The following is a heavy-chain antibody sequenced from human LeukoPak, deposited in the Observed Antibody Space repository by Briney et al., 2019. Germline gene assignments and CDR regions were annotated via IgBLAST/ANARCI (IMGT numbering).Heavy chain of an antibody. CDR1: GGSITTSSYY. V-gene: IGHV4-39*01. Sequence: SETLSLICTVSGGSITTSSYYWGWIRQPPGKGLEWIGIIYYSGGTYYNPSLKGRVTISVDTSKNQFSLKLSSVTAADTAVYYCARAFRARYFDLWGRGTLVTVSS. J-gene: IGHJ2*01. CDR2: IYYSGGT. CDR3: ARAFRARYFDL. D-gene: IGHD2/OR15-2a*01.